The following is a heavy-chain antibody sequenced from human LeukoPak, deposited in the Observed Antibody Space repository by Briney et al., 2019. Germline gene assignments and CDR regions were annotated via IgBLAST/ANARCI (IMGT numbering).Heavy chain of an antibody. CDR2: IRPYNGNT. Sequence: AAVKDSSKASGYTFTIYGISWVRPAPGEGRGWMGWIRPYNGNTIYAQNLQDRVTVTTATSTSTAYMELTSLISDDTAVYYCATTPIVVGPAATLIRTPGAFDIWGQGTMVTVSS. V-gene: IGHV1-18*01. CDR3: ATTPIVVGPAATLIRTPGAFDI. CDR1: GYTFTIYG. D-gene: IGHD2-2*01. J-gene: IGHJ3*02.